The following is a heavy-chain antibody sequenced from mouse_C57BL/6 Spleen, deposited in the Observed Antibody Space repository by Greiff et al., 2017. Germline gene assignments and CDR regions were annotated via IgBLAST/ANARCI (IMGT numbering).Heavy chain of an antibody. CDR3: ARSYYYGVDY. V-gene: IGHV1-52*01. D-gene: IGHD1-1*01. CDR1: GSTFTSSW. J-gene: IGHJ2*01. Sequence: VQLQQPGAELVRPGSSVKLSSKASGSTFTSSWMHWVKQRPIQGLEWIGNIDPSDSETHYNQKFKDKATLTVDKSSSTAYMQLSSLTSEDSAVYYCARSYYYGVDYWGQGTTLTGSS. CDR2: IDPSDSET.